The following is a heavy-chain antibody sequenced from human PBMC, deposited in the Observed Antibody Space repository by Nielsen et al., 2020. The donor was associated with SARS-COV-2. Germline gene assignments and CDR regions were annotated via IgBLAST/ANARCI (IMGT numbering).Heavy chain of an antibody. CDR1: GFTFSNYW. V-gene: IGHV3-7*05. CDR3: ARVPGSSWYFDY. CDR2: IKQEGSEK. Sequence: GGSLRLSCAASGFTFSNYWMSWVRQAPGKGLEWVANIKQEGSEKYYVDSVKGRFTIPRDNAKNSLYLQMNSLRAEDTAVYYCARVPGSSWYFDYWGQGTLVTVSS. J-gene: IGHJ4*02. D-gene: IGHD6-13*01.